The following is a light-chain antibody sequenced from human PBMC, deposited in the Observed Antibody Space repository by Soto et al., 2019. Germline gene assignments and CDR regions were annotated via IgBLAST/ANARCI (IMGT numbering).Light chain of an antibody. Sequence: QTVVTQSPSASASLGASVKLTCTLSSGHSTNAIAWHQQQPEKGPRYLMRLNSDGSHSNGDGIPDRFSGSTSGTERYLTISSLQSEDEADYYCQTWGTGIVVFGGGTKVTVL. CDR2: LNSDGSH. CDR3: QTWGTGIVV. J-gene: IGLJ2*01. V-gene: IGLV4-69*01. CDR1: SGHSTNA.